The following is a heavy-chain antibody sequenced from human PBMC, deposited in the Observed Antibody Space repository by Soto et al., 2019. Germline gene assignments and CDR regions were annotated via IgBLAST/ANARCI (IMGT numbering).Heavy chain of an antibody. CDR3: ASLEWESTGYADY. J-gene: IGHJ4*02. Sequence: EVQLVESGGGLVQPGGSLRLSCAASGFTFGSNWMSWVRQAPGKGLEWVANIKRDGSEKYYVDSVKGRFTISRDNAKNTLYLQMNSLRADDAAVYSCASLEWESTGYADYWGQGTLVTVSS. D-gene: IGHD3-3*01. CDR1: GFTFGSNW. CDR2: IKRDGSEK. V-gene: IGHV3-7*03.